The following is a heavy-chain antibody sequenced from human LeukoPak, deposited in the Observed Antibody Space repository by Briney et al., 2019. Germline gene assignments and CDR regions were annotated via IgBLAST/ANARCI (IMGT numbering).Heavy chain of an antibody. D-gene: IGHD5-18*01. CDR3: ARDNGYSYGPLYFDY. Sequence: GGSLRLSCAASGFTFSSYAMHWVRQAPGKGLEWVAVISYDGSNKYYADSVKGRFTISRDNSKNTLYLQMNSLRAEDTAVYYCARDNGYSYGPLYFDYWGQGTLVTVSS. CDR1: GFTFSSYA. CDR2: ISYDGSNK. J-gene: IGHJ4*02. V-gene: IGHV3-30-3*01.